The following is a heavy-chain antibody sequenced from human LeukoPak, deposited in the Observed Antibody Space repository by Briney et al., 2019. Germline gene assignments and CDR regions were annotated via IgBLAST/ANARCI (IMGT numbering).Heavy chain of an antibody. V-gene: IGHV3-23*01. Sequence: PGGSLRLSCAASGFTFRSYAMSWVRKAPGKGLEWVSAISGSGGSTYYADSVKGRFTISRDNSKNTLYLQMNSLRAEDTAVYYCARAQGLYNWNPLGDIWGQGTMVTVSS. CDR3: ARAQGLYNWNPLGDI. CDR2: ISGSGGST. D-gene: IGHD1-20*01. J-gene: IGHJ3*02. CDR1: GFTFRSYA.